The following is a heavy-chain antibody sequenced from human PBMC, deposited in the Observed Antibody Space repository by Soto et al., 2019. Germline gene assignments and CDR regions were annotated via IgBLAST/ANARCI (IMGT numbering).Heavy chain of an antibody. CDR3: ARELQGLYYFDY. J-gene: IGHJ4*02. V-gene: IGHV1-3*01. CDR2: INAGNGNT. CDR1: GGTFSSYA. Sequence: GAAVKVSCKASGGTFSSYAISWVRQAPGQGLEWMGWINAGNGNTKYSQKFQGRVTITRDTSASTAYMELSSLRSEDTAVYYCARELQGLYYFDYWGLGTLVTVSS. D-gene: IGHD4-4*01.